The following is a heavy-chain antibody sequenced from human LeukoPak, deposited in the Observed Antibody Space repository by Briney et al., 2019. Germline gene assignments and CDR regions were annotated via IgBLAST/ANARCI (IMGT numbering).Heavy chain of an antibody. Sequence: SSVTVSCKASGYTFTSYAMHWVRQAPGQRPEWIGWINAGNGNTKYSQQFQGRVTITRDTSASTAYMELSSLISDDTAVYYCVRGSGYDSDGMDVWGKGTTVTVSS. V-gene: IGHV1-3*01. J-gene: IGHJ6*04. CDR2: INAGNGNT. CDR1: GYTFTSYA. D-gene: IGHD5-12*01. CDR3: VRGSGYDSDGMDV.